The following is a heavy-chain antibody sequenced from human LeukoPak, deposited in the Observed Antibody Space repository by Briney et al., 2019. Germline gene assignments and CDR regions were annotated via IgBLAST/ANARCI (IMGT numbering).Heavy chain of an antibody. Sequence: SVKVSCKASGYTFTGYYMHWVRQAPGQGLEWMGGIIPIFGTANYAQKFQGRVTITADKSTSTAYMELSSLRSEDTAVYYCARSLYGSGSYGYWGQGTLVTVSS. CDR3: ARSLYGSGSYGY. J-gene: IGHJ4*02. D-gene: IGHD3-10*01. V-gene: IGHV1-69*06. CDR2: IIPIFGTA. CDR1: GYTFTGYY.